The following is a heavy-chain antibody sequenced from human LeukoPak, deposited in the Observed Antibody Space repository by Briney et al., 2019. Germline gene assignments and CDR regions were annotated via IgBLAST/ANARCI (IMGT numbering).Heavy chain of an antibody. CDR3: ARGGPDCSGGSCYFGPYYYYYYTDV. J-gene: IGHJ6*03. CDR1: GGSISSYY. D-gene: IGHD2-15*01. Sequence: SGTLSLACTVSGGSISSYYWSWIRQPPGKGLEWIGYIYYSCSTNYNPSLKSRVTISVDTSKNQFSLKLSTVTAADTAVYYCARGGPDCSGGSCYFGPYYYYYYTDVWGKGTTVTISS. CDR2: IYYSCST. V-gene: IGHV4-59*01.